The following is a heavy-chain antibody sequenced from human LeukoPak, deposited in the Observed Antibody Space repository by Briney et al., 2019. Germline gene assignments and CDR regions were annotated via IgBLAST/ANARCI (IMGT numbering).Heavy chain of an antibody. CDR2: INHSGST. V-gene: IGHV4-34*01. Sequence: SETPSLTCAVYGGSFSGYYWSWIRQPPGKGLEWIGEINHSGSTNYNPSLKSRVTISVDTSKNQFSLKLSSVTAADTAVYYCATRGPSSSSSSNYYYYGMDVWGQGTTVTVSS. J-gene: IGHJ6*02. CDR1: GGSFSGYY. CDR3: ATRGPSSSSSSNYYYYGMDV. D-gene: IGHD6-6*01.